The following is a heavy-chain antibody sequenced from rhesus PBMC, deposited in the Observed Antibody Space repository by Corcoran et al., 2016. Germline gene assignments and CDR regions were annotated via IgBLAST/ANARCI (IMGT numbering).Heavy chain of an antibody. CDR3: ARRPGIAAANEN. D-gene: IGHD6-43*01. CDR2: FSVSSGTP. V-gene: IGHV4-99*01. Sequence: QVQLQESGPGLVKPSATLSLTCAVSGYSMNSGYYWGCIRQPPGKGLEYIGYFSVSSGTPYDNPALKSRVTISKDTSKNQFSRKLNSGTAADTAVYYCARRPGIAAANENWGQGVLVTVSS. CDR1: GYSMNSGYY. J-gene: IGHJ4*01.